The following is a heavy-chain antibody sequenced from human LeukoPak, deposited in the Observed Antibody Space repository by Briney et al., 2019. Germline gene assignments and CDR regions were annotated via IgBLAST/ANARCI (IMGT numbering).Heavy chain of an antibody. CDR3: ARDPAIVGATKDAFDI. Sequence: GGSLRLSCAASGFTFSSYWMHWVRQAPGKGLVWVSRIKSDGSSTSYADSVKGRFTISRDNAKNTLYLQMNSLRAEDTAVYYCARDPAIVGATKDAFDIWGQGTMVTVSS. D-gene: IGHD1-26*01. J-gene: IGHJ3*02. V-gene: IGHV3-74*01. CDR2: IKSDGSST. CDR1: GFTFSSYW.